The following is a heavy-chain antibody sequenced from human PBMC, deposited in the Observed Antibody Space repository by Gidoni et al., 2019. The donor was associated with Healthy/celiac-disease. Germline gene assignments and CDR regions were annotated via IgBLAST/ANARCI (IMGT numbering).Heavy chain of an antibody. Sequence: EVQLVESGGGVVQPGGSLRLSCAAFGFTFSSYSMNWVRQAPGKGLECVSYISSSSSTIYYADSVKGRFTISRDNAKNSLYLQMNSLRDEDTAVYYCARAVDYGNFFDYWGQGTLVTVSS. J-gene: IGHJ4*02. V-gene: IGHV3-48*02. CDR2: ISSSSSTI. CDR3: ARAVDYGNFFDY. CDR1: GFTFSSYS. D-gene: IGHD4-17*01.